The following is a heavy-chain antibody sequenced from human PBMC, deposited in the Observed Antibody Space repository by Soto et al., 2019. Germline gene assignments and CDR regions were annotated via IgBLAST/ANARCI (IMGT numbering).Heavy chain of an antibody. J-gene: IGHJ4*02. V-gene: IGHV4-30-2*01. Sequence: KTSETLSLTCAVSGGSISSGGYSWSWIRQPPGKGLEWIGYIYHSGSTYYNPSLKSRVTISVDRSKNQFSLKLSSVTAADTAVYYCATSPPPYYYDSSGYYPLPFYYWGQGTLVTVSS. D-gene: IGHD3-22*01. CDR3: ATSPPPYYYDSSGYYPLPFYY. CDR1: GGSISSGGYS. CDR2: IYHSGST.